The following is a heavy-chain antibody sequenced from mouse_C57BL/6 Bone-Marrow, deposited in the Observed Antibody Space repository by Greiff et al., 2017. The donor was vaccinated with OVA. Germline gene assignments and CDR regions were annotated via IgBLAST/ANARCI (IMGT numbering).Heavy chain of an antibody. CDR2: IDPSDSYT. D-gene: IGHD3-2*02. CDR1: GYTFTSYW. J-gene: IGHJ3*01. Sequence: QVHVKQPGAELVRPGTSVKLSCKASGYTFTSYWMHWVKQRPGQGLEWIGVIDPSDSYTNYNQKFKGKATLTVDTSSSTAYMQLSSLTSEDSAVYYCAREDSSGPSYWGQGTLVTVSA. CDR3: AREDSSGPSY. V-gene: IGHV1-59*01.